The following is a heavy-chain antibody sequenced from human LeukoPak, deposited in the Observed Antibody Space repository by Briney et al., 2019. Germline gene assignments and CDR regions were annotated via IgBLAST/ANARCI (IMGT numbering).Heavy chain of an antibody. D-gene: IGHD3-10*01. Sequence: ASVKVSCRASGYTFTGYYMHWVRQAPGQGLEWMGRINPNSGGTNYAQKFQGRVTMTRDTSISTAYMELSRLRSDDTAVYYCARGTMVRGGLLGDWLDPWGQGTLVTVSS. CDR2: INPNSGGT. CDR3: ARGTMVRGGLLGDWLDP. V-gene: IGHV1-2*06. CDR1: GYTFTGYY. J-gene: IGHJ5*02.